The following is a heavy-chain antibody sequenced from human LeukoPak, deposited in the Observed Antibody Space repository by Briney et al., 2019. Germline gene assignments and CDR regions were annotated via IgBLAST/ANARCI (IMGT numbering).Heavy chain of an antibody. D-gene: IGHD2/OR15-2a*01. J-gene: IGHJ3*02. CDR3: AREGGHYDTTTYFNDSFDI. V-gene: IGHV4-38-2*02. CDR2: IYHSGST. Sequence: SETLSLTCTVSGYSITNGYYWGWIRQPPGKGLEWIGSIYHSGSTYYNPSLKSRVTISVDTSKNQFSLKLSSVTAADTAVYYCAREGGHYDTTTYFNDSFDIWGQGTMVTVSS. CDR1: GYSITNGYY.